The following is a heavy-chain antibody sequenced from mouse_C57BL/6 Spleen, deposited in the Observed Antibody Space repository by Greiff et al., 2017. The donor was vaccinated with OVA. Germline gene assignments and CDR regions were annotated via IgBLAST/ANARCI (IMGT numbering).Heavy chain of an antibody. J-gene: IGHJ4*01. V-gene: IGHV1-69*01. CDR3: ARIITTVVATGAMDY. CDR1: GYTFTSYW. CDR2: IDPSDSYT. Sequence: VQRVESGAELVMPGASVKLSCKASGYTFTSYWMHWVKQRPGQGLEWIGEIDPSDSYTNYNQKFKGKSTLTVDKSSSTAYMQLSSLTSEDSAVYYCARIITTVVATGAMDYWGQGTSVTVSS. D-gene: IGHD1-1*01.